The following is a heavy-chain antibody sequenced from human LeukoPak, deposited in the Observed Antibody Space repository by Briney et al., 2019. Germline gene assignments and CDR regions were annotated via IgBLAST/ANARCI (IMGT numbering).Heavy chain of an antibody. Sequence: SETLSLTCTVSGGSISSYYWGWIRQSPGKGLEWFGCVYYSGSTYYNPSLKSRVTISVDTSQNQFSLQLTSVTAADTAVYYCARDHCSSTSCYDYWGQGTLVTVSS. CDR2: VYYSGST. CDR3: ARDHCSSTSCYDY. V-gene: IGHV4-39*07. CDR1: GGSISSYY. D-gene: IGHD2-2*01. J-gene: IGHJ4*02.